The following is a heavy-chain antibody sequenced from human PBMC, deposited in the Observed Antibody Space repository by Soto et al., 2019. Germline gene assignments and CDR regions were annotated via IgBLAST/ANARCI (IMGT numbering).Heavy chain of an antibody. CDR1: GFTFNIYG. CDR3: AKDQASGQGSFDS. V-gene: IGHV3-30*18. CDR2: ISYDGSNQ. Sequence: GGSLRLSCAASGFTFNIYGMHWVRQAPDKGLEWVALISYDGSNQYYADSVKGRFTISRDNSKNTLFLQMNSLRADDTAIYYCAKDQASGQGSFDSWGQGTLVTVSS. J-gene: IGHJ4*02.